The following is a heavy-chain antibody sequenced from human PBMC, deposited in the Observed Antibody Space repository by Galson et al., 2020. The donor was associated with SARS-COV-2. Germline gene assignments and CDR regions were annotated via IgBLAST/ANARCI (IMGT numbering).Heavy chain of an antibody. CDR1: GRSISSGGYY. V-gene: IGHV4-31*03. J-gene: IGHJ5*02. D-gene: IGHD6-13*01. CDR3: ARDQQAFSSRWFWFDP. CDR2: TYYSGST. Sequence: TLSLTCTVSGRSISSGGYYWSWIRQHPGKGLEWIGHTYYSGSTYYNPSPKSRVTISVDTSKHQFPLKLSSVTAADTAVYYCARDQQAFSSRWFWFDPWGQGTLVTVSS.